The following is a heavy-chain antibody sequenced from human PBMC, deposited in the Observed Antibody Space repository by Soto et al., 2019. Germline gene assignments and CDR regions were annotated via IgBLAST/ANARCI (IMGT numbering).Heavy chain of an antibody. Sequence: GESLKISCKGSGYSFASYWIGWVRQMPGKGLEWMGIIYPGDSDTRYSPSFQGQVTISADKSISTAYLQWSSLEASDTAMYYCARQGSGYYLAFDYWGQGTLVTVSS. CDR1: GYSFASYW. CDR3: ARQGSGYYLAFDY. D-gene: IGHD3-22*01. CDR2: IYPGDSDT. J-gene: IGHJ4*02. V-gene: IGHV5-51*01.